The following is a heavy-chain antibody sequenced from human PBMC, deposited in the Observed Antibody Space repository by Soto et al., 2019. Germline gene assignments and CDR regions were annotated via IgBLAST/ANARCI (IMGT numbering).Heavy chain of an antibody. CDR1: GFTFTSSA. CDR3: AAATFYYYGMDV. J-gene: IGHJ6*02. V-gene: IGHV1-58*01. Sequence: SLKVSCKASGFTFTSSAVQWVRQARGQRLEWIGWIVVGSGNTNYAQKFQERVTITRDMSTSTAYMELSSLRSEDTAVYYCAAATFYYYGMDVWGQGTTVTAP. CDR2: IVVGSGNT.